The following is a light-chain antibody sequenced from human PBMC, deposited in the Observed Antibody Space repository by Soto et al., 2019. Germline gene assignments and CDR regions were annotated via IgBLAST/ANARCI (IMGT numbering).Light chain of an antibody. CDR3: QHYNDWHPAFT. J-gene: IGKJ3*01. CDR2: GAS. V-gene: IGKV3D-15*01. CDR1: QSLNRN. Sequence: EILMTQSPAPLSVSPGARATLSCRASQSLNRNLAWYQQKPGQAPRLIIYGASTRASGIPARFSGSGSGTEFTLTISSLQSEDFALYYCQHYNDWHPAFTFGRGTKVDL.